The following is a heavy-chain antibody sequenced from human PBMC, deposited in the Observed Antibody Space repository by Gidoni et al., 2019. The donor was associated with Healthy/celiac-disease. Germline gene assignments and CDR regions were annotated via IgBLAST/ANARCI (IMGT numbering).Heavy chain of an antibody. D-gene: IGHD6-6*01. J-gene: IGHJ6*02. CDR2: ISYDGSNK. CDR1: GFTFSSYG. V-gene: IGHV3-30*18. Sequence: QVQLVESGGGVFQPGRSLRLSCAASGFTFSSYGMHWVRQAPGKGLEWVAVISYDGSNKYYADSVKGRFTISRDNSKNTLYLQMNSLRAEDTAVYYCAKDMAASTLYYYYYGMDVWGQGTTVTVSS. CDR3: AKDMAASTLYYYYYGMDV.